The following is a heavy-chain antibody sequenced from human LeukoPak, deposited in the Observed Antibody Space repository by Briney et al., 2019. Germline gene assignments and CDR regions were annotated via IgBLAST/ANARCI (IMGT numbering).Heavy chain of an antibody. Sequence: ASVKVSCKAPGYTFSGYYMHWVRQAPGQGLEWMGWINPNSGDTNDAQKFQGRVTMTRDTSLNTAYMELTRLRSDDTAVYYCAKTHGYGDYEAPGYFGYWGQGTLVTVSS. D-gene: IGHD4-17*01. CDR2: INPNSGDT. CDR3: AKTHGYGDYEAPGYFGY. J-gene: IGHJ4*02. V-gene: IGHV1-2*02. CDR1: GYTFSGYY.